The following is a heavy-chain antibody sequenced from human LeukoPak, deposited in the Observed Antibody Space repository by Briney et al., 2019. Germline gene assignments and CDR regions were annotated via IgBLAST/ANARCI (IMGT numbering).Heavy chain of an antibody. Sequence: PGGSLRLSCAASGFTVSSNYMSWVRQAPGKGLEWVSVIYSGGSTYYADSVKGRFTISRDNSKNTLYLQMNSLRAEDTAVYYCARDLMGSEWWNYGGYFDYWGQGTLVTVSS. CDR2: IYSGGST. CDR3: ARDLMGSEWWNYGGYFDY. V-gene: IGHV3-53*01. CDR1: GFTVSSNY. D-gene: IGHD1-7*01. J-gene: IGHJ4*02.